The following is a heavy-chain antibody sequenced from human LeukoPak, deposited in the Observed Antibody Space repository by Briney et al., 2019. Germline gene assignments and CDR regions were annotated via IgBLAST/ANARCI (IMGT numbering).Heavy chain of an antibody. CDR3: ARDLAPYDILSTTGPAFDP. D-gene: IGHD3-9*01. CDR1: GGSISSYY. CDR2: IYYSGST. J-gene: IGHJ5*02. Sequence: PSETLSLTCTVSGGSISSYYWSWIRQPPGKGLEWIGYIYYSGSTNYNPSLKSRVTISVDTSKNQFSLKLSSVTAADTAVYYCARDLAPYDILSTTGPAFDPWGQGTLVTVSS. V-gene: IGHV4-59*01.